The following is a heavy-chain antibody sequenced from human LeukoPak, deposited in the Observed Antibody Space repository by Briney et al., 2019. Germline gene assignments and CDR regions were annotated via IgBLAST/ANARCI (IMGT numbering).Heavy chain of an antibody. CDR1: GESFSGYY. CDR3: ARRPSCSTSCSMGDAFDI. CDR2: INHSGST. V-gene: IGHV4-34*01. D-gene: IGHD2-2*01. Sequence: SETLSLTCAVYGESFSGYYWSWIRQPPGKGLEWIGEINHSGSTNYNPSLKSRVTISVDTSKNQFSLKLSSVTAADTAVYYCARRPSCSTSCSMGDAFDIWGQGTMVTVSS. J-gene: IGHJ3*02.